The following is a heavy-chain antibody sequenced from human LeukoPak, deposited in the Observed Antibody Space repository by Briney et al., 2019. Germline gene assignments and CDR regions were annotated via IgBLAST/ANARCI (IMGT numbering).Heavy chain of an antibody. CDR3: ARAGIGLMVYATTFRQSNMDV. V-gene: IGHV3-7*01. CDR1: GFTFSSYW. CDR2: IKQDGSEK. D-gene: IGHD2-8*01. Sequence: PGGSLRLSCAASGFTFSSYWMSWVRQAPGKGLEWVANIKQDGSEKYYVDSVKGRFTISRDNAKNSLYLQMNSLRAEDTAVYYCARAGIGLMVYATTFRQSNMDVWGKGTTVTVSS. J-gene: IGHJ6*03.